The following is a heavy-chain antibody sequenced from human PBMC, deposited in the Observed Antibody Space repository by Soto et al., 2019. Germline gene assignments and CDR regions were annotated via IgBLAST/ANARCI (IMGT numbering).Heavy chain of an antibody. J-gene: IGHJ6*02. D-gene: IGHD1-26*01. V-gene: IGHV1-8*01. Sequence: ASVKVSCKASGYTFTSYDINWVRQATGQGLEWMGWMNPNSGNTGYAQKFQGRVTMTRNTSISTAYMELSSLRSEDTAVYYCARGRVGAFYYYYGMDVWGQGTTVTVS. CDR3: ARGRVGAFYYYYGMDV. CDR2: MNPNSGNT. CDR1: GYTFTSYD.